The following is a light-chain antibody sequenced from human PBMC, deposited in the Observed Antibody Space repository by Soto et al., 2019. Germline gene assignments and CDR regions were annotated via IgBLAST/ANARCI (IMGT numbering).Light chain of an antibody. CDR3: QSYDNTLSGYV. CDR1: SSNIGAAYD. CDR2: GDS. Sequence: QSVLTQPPSVSGAPGQRVTISCTGSSSNIGAAYDVHRYQQLPGTAPKVLIYGDSNRPSGVPDRFSGSKSGTSASLAITGLQAEDEADYYCQSYDNTLSGYVFGTGTKVTVL. J-gene: IGLJ1*01. V-gene: IGLV1-40*01.